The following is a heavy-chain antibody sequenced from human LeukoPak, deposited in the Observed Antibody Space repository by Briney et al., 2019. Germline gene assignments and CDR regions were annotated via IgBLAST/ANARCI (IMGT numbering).Heavy chain of an antibody. Sequence: TSETLSLTCAVYGGSFSGYYWSWIRQPPGKGLEWIGEINHSGSTNYNPSLKSRVTISVDTSKNQFSLKLSSVTAADTAVYYCARRQRVATILRGCFDYWGQGTLVTVSS. CDR2: INHSGST. CDR3: ARRQRVATILRGCFDY. CDR1: GGSFSGYY. V-gene: IGHV4-34*01. D-gene: IGHD5-12*01. J-gene: IGHJ4*02.